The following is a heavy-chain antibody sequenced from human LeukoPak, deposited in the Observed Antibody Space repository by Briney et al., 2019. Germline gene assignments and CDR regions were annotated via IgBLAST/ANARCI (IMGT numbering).Heavy chain of an antibody. V-gene: IGHV4-31*03. CDR1: GGSISSGGYY. D-gene: IGHD4-17*01. CDR2: IYYSGST. CDR3: ARAEPDYGDYFYYFDY. J-gene: IGHJ4*02. Sequence: SQTLSLTCTVSGGSISSGGYYWSWTRQHPGKGLEWIGYIYYSGSTYYNPSLKSRVTISVDTSKNQFSLKLSSVTAADTAVYYCARAEPDYGDYFYYFDYWGQGTLVTVSS.